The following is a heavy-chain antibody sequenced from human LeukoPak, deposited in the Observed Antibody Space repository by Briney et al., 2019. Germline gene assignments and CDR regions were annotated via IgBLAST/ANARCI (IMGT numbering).Heavy chain of an antibody. D-gene: IGHD5-24*01. V-gene: IGHV4-4*02. Sequence: PSETLSLTCAVSGGSVSSSNWWSWVRQPPGKGLECIGEIYHTGSTNYNPSLKSRVTMSIDKSNNQFSLKLNSVTAADTAMYYCARGGNGYPFDYWGQGTQVTVSS. CDR1: GGSVSSSNW. CDR2: IYHTGST. CDR3: ARGGNGYPFDY. J-gene: IGHJ4*02.